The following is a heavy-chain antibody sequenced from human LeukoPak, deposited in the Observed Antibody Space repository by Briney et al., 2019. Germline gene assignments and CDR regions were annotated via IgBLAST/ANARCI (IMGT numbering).Heavy chain of an antibody. CDR1: GFTFSSYG. V-gene: IGHV3-30-3*01. J-gene: IGHJ4*02. Sequence: GGSLRLSCAASGFTFSSYGMHWVRQAPGKGLEWVAVISYDGSNLDYADSVKGRFTISRDNSKNTLYLQMNSLRAEDTAVYYCARDGEGVLGFDYWGQGTLVTVSS. D-gene: IGHD2-8*02. CDR3: ARDGEGVLGFDY. CDR2: ISYDGSNL.